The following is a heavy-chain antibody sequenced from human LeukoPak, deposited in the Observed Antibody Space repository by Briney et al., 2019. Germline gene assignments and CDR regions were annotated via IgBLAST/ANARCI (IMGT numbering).Heavy chain of an antibody. CDR3: ARREDTTMVTYYFDS. V-gene: IGHV4-39*02. CDR2: IYYSGST. J-gene: IGHJ4*02. Sequence: SETLSLTCTVSGGSVSSNDYYWGWIRQPPGKGLEWIGSIYYSGSTYYNPSLRGRVTISVDTSRNHFSLKLSSVTAADTAVYYCARREDTTMVTYYFDSWGQGTLVTVSS. D-gene: IGHD5-18*01. CDR1: GGSVSSNDYY.